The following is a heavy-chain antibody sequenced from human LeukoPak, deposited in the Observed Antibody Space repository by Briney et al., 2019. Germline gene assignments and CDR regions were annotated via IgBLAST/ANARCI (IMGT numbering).Heavy chain of an antibody. V-gene: IGHV3-23*01. Sequence: PGGSLRLSCAASGFTFSSFAMSWVRQAPGKGLEWVSGISGSGDSTYYADSVKGRFTISRDNSKNTLYLRMNSLRAEDTAVYYCAKSIDDYSNYAGTFYFDLWGRGTLVTVSS. CDR2: ISGSGDST. CDR1: GFTFSSFA. J-gene: IGHJ2*01. D-gene: IGHD4-11*01. CDR3: AKSIDDYSNYAGTFYFDL.